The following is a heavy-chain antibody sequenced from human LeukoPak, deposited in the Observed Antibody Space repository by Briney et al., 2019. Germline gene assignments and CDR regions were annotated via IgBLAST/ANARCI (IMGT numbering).Heavy chain of an antibody. CDR1: GFTFRSYA. D-gene: IGHD5-12*01. J-gene: IGHJ6*02. Sequence: GGSLRLSCAASGFTFRSYAMSWVRQAPGKGLEWVSAISGSGGSTYYADSVKGRFTISRDNSKNTLYLQMNSLRAEDTAVYYCARDTPPRSGYAWGGYYYYGMDVWGQGTTVTVSS. V-gene: IGHV3-23*01. CDR3: ARDTPPRSGYAWGGYYYYGMDV. CDR2: ISGSGGST.